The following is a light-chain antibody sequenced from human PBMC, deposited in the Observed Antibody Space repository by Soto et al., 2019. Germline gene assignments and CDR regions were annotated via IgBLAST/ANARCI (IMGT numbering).Light chain of an antibody. CDR1: QTISSF. CDR3: QQSYSHPLT. J-gene: IGKJ3*01. V-gene: IGKV1-39*01. CDR2: AAS. Sequence: DIPMTQSPSSLSASVGDRVTITCRASQTISSFLNWYQHKPGKAPKLLIYAASSLQSGVPSRFSGSGSGTDFTLTISSLQPEDFATYYCQQSYSHPLTFGPGTKVDIK.